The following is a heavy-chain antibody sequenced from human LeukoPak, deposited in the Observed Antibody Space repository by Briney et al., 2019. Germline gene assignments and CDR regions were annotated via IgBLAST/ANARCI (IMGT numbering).Heavy chain of an antibody. Sequence: GGSLRLSCAASGFTFSSYSIHWVRQAPGKGLVWVSRINSDGSSTTYADSVKGRFTISRDNAKNTLYMQMNSLRGEDTAVYYCARGGSRWSGYFHHWGQGTLVTVSS. CDR2: INSDGSST. J-gene: IGHJ1*01. CDR3: ARGGSRWSGYFHH. CDR1: GFTFSSYS. V-gene: IGHV3-74*01. D-gene: IGHD6-13*01.